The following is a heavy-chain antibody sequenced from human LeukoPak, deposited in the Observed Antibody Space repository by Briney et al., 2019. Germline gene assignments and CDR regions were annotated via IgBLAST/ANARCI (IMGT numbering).Heavy chain of an antibody. V-gene: IGHV1-18*01. D-gene: IGHD4-17*01. CDR1: GYTFTSYG. CDR3: ARDPEGTWLYGAPDH. Sequence: ASVKVSCKASGYTFTSYGISWVRQAPGQGLEWMGWISAYNGNTNYAQKLQGRVTMTTDTSTSTAYMELRSLRSDDTAVYYCARDPEGTWLYGAPDHWGQGTLVTVSS. CDR2: ISAYNGNT. J-gene: IGHJ4*02.